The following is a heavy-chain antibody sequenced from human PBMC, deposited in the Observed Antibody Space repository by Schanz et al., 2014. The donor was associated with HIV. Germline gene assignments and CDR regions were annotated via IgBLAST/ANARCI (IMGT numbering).Heavy chain of an antibody. Sequence: DVQLLDSGGGLVQPGGSLRLSCIASGFTFNNYAMTWVRQAPGKGLAWVSSISESGSRSYYADSVNGRFTISRDNSKNTLYLQMTTLRTEDTAVYYCAKAKGSYSATTFYFDFWGQGTLVTVSS. CDR3: AKAKGSYSATTFYFDF. CDR1: GFTFNNYA. J-gene: IGHJ4*02. CDR2: ISESGSRS. D-gene: IGHD1-26*01. V-gene: IGHV3-23*01.